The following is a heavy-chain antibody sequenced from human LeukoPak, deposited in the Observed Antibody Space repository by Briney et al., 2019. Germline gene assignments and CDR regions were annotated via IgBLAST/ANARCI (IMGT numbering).Heavy chain of an antibody. CDR1: GFTFSSYG. CDR2: IRGSGDIT. J-gene: IGHJ4*02. CDR3: AKDGRGSGYFPDY. Sequence: PGGSLRLSCAASGFTFSSYGMHWVRQAPGKGLEWVSGIRGSGDITFYADSVKGRFTISRDNSKNTLYLQMNSLRPEDSAVHYCAKDGRGSGYFPDYWGQGTLVTVSS. D-gene: IGHD3-22*01. V-gene: IGHV3-23*01.